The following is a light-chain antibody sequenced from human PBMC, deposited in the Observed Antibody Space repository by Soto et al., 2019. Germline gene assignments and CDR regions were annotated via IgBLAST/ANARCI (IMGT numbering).Light chain of an antibody. CDR2: EDN. CDR3: QAWDSNTYLV. J-gene: IGLJ2*01. Sequence: SYELTQPPSVSVSPGQTAIISCSGDKLEEKYACWYQQKPGQPPVLVMYEDNKRPSGIPERFSGSNSGSTFTLTISGTQAMDEADYYCQAWDSNTYLVFGGGTKLTVL. CDR1: KLEEKY. V-gene: IGLV3-1*01.